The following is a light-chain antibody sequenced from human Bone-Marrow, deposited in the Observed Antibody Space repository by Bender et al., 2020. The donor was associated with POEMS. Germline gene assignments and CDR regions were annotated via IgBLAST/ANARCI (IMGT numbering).Light chain of an antibody. J-gene: IGLJ3*02. CDR1: SSDVGGYNY. Sequence: QSALTQPPSASGSPGQSVTISCTGTSSDVGGYNYVSWYQQYPGKAPKFMIYEVTKRPAGVPNRFSGSRSGTSASLAISGLQSEDEADYYCAVWDDSLNGWVFGGGTKLTVL. CDR3: AVWDDSLNGWV. CDR2: EVT. V-gene: IGLV2-8*01.